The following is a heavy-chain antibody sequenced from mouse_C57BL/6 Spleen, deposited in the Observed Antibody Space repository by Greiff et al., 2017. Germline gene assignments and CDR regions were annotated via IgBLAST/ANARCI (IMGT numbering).Heavy chain of an antibody. D-gene: IGHD1-1*01. CDR1: GYTFTSYT. CDR3: ARDHYYGSSH. V-gene: IGHV1-4*01. J-gene: IGHJ2*01. Sequence: VQLQPSGAELARPGASVKMSCKASGYTFTSYTMHWVKQRPGPGLEWIGYINPSSGYTKYNQKFKDKATLTADKSSSTAYMQLSSLTSEDSAVYYCARDHYYGSSHWGQGTTLTVSS. CDR2: INPSSGYT.